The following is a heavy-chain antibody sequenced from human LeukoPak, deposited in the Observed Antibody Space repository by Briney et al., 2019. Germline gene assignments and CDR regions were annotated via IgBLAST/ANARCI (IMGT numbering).Heavy chain of an antibody. V-gene: IGHV4-59*08. J-gene: IGHJ4*02. CDR3: AGHHPRNTVDF. CDR1: GGSIGSYY. Sequence: ASETLSLTCTVSGGSIGSYYWSWIRQPPGKGLEWIAYISDIGSINYNPSLKSRVTISLETSKNQFSLKLSSVTAADTAVYYCAGHHPRNTVDFWGQGTLVTVSS. CDR2: ISDIGSI. D-gene: IGHD2-8*02.